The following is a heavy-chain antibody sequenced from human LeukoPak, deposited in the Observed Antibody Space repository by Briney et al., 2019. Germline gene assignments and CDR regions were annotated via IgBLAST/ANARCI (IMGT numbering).Heavy chain of an antibody. Sequence: KTSETLSLTCTVSGGSISSGSYYWSWIRQPAGKGLEWIGRIYTSGSTNYNPSLKSRVTISVDTSKNQFSLKLSSVTAADTAVYYCARGYLWFGELIGRNWFDPWGQGTLVTVSS. CDR2: IYTSGST. J-gene: IGHJ5*02. V-gene: IGHV4-61*02. D-gene: IGHD3-10*01. CDR3: ARGYLWFGELIGRNWFDP. CDR1: GGSISSGSYY.